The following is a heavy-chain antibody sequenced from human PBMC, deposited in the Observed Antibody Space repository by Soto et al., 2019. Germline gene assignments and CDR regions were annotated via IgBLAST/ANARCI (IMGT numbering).Heavy chain of an antibody. V-gene: IGHV1-46*01. CDR3: ARDCRSSGYYKEFDY. Sequence: ASVKVSCKASGYTFTSHYMHWVRQAPGQGLEWMGIINPSGGSTSYAQKFQGRVTMTRDTSTSTVYMELSSLRSEDTAVYYCARDCRSSGYYKEFDYWGQGTLVTVSS. D-gene: IGHD3-22*01. J-gene: IGHJ4*02. CDR2: INPSGGST. CDR1: GYTFTSHY.